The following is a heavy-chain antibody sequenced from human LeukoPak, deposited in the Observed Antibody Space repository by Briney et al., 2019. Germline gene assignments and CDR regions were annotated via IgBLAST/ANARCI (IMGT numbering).Heavy chain of an antibody. V-gene: IGHV3-7*03. J-gene: IGHJ4*02. Sequence: GGSLRLSCAASGFTVSSNYMTWVRQAPGKGLEWVANIKEDGSKKNYVDSVKGRFTILRDNAKNSLYLQMNSLRAEDTAVYYCATPLDYYDSSGYHQGGDWGQGTLVTVSS. CDR2: IKEDGSKK. CDR3: ATPLDYYDSSGYHQGGD. CDR1: GFTVSSNY. D-gene: IGHD3-22*01.